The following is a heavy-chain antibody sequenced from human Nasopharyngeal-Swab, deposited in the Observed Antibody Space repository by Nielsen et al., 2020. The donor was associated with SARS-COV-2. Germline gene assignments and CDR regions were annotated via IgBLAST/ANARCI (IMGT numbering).Heavy chain of an antibody. CDR3: AKMGGGSKFDYYYYGMDV. D-gene: IGHD2-15*01. V-gene: IGHV3-23*01. CDR1: GFTFSSYA. Sequence: GKSLKISCAASGFTFSSYAMSWVRRAPGKGLEWVSAISGSGGSTYYADSVKGRFTISRDNSKNTLYLQMNSLRAEDTAVYYCAKMGGGSKFDYYYYGMDVWGQGTTVTVSS. CDR2: ISGSGGST. J-gene: IGHJ6*02.